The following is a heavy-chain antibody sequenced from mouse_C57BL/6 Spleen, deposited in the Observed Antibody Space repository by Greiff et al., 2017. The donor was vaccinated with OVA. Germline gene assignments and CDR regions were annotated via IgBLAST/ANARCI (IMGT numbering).Heavy chain of an antibody. D-gene: IGHD2-14*01. CDR2: IDPSDSET. Sequence: QVQLQQPGAELVRPGSSVKLSCKASGYTFTSYWMHWVKQRPIQGLEWIGNIDPSDSETHYNQKFKDKATLTVDKSSSTAYMKLSSLTSEDSAVYYCARWVPYYAMDYWGQGTSVTVSS. V-gene: IGHV1-52*01. J-gene: IGHJ4*01. CDR1: GYTFTSYW. CDR3: ARWVPYYAMDY.